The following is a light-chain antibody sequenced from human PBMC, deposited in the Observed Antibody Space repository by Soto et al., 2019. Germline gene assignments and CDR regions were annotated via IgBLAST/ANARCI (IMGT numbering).Light chain of an antibody. CDR2: AAS. J-gene: IGKJ2*01. CDR1: QSISSY. V-gene: IGKV1-39*01. Sequence: DIQMTQSPSSLSASVGDRVTITCRASQSISSYLNWYQQKPGKAPKLLIYAASSLQSGDPLRFSGSGSGTDFTLAISSLQPEDFATYYCQQSYSTPTTFGQGTKLEIK. CDR3: QQSYSTPTT.